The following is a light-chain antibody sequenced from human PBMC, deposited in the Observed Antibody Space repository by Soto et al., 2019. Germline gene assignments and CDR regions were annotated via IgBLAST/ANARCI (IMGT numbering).Light chain of an antibody. CDR1: HRLLHITGETF. CDR3: MQSTQLPPT. V-gene: IGKV2D-29*02. CDR2: EVS. Sequence: DVVMTQTPLARSVAPGQPSSSSCRSIHRLLHITGETFLFWYLQKPGQSPQLLIYEVSTRVSGVPDRFSGSGSGTDFTLEISRVETDDVGIYYCMQSTQLPPTFGQGTRLEIK. J-gene: IGKJ5*01.